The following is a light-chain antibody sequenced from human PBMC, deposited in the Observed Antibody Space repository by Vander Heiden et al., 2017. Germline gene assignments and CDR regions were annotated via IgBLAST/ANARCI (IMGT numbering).Light chain of an antibody. V-gene: IGLV2-23*02. CDR2: EVS. J-gene: IGLJ3*02. Sequence: QSALTQPASVSGSPGQSITISCPGTSSDVGSYNLVSWYQQHPGKAPKLMIYEVSKRPSGVSNRFSGSKSGNTASLTISGLQAEDEADYYCCSYAGSSTFAVFGGGTKLTVL. CDR3: CSYAGSSTFAV. CDR1: SSDVGSYNL.